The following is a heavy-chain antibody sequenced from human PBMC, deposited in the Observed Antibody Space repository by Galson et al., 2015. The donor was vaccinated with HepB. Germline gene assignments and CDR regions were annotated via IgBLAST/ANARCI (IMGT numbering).Heavy chain of an antibody. J-gene: IGHJ3*02. V-gene: IGHV7-4-1*02. Sequence: SVKVSCKASGYTFTSYAMNWVRQAPGQGLEWMGWINTNTGNPTYAQGFTGRFVFSLDTSVSTAYLQISSLKAEDTAVYYCARDVWPGYCSGGSCSPDYAFDIWGQGTMVTVSS. CDR2: INTNTGNP. D-gene: IGHD2-15*01. CDR1: GYTFTSYA. CDR3: ARDVWPGYCSGGSCSPDYAFDI.